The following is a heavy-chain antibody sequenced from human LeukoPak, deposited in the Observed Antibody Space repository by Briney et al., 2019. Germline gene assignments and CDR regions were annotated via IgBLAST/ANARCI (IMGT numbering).Heavy chain of an antibody. D-gene: IGHD3-22*01. J-gene: IGHJ2*01. V-gene: IGHV4-39*01. CDR2: IYYSGST. Sequence: SETLSLTCTVSGGSISSSSYYWGWIRQPPGKGLEWIGSIYYSGSTYYNPSLKSRVTISVDTSKNQFSLKLSSVTAADTAVYYCARAHSGYYPILYWYFDLWGRGTLVTVSS. CDR3: ARAHSGYYPILYWYFDL. CDR1: GGSISSSSYY.